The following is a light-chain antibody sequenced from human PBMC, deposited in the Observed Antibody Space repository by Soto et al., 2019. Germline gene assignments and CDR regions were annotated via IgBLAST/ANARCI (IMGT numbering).Light chain of an antibody. J-gene: IGKJ3*01. CDR3: QQFNSYPRT. V-gene: IGKV1-13*02. Sequence: AIPLTQSPSSLSASVGDRVTITCRASQGISSALAWYQHKPGKPPKVLIYDASSLQIGVPSRFSGSGSGTDFTLTISSLQPEDFATYYCQQFNSYPRTFGPGTKVDIK. CDR2: DAS. CDR1: QGISSA.